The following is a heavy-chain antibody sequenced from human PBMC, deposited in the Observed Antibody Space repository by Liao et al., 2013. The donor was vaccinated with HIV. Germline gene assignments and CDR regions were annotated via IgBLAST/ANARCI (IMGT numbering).Heavy chain of an antibody. Sequence: QVQLQESGPGLVKPSETLSLTCSVSGGSISSYYWCWIRQPAGKGLEWIGHISPSGSTNYNPSLKSRVMLSLDTSRNRFSLKLTSVTAADTAVYYCATGVPPDSWGRGTLVTVSS. J-gene: IGHJ4*02. V-gene: IGHV4-4*07. CDR1: GGSISSYY. CDR3: ATGVPPDS. CDR2: ISPSGST.